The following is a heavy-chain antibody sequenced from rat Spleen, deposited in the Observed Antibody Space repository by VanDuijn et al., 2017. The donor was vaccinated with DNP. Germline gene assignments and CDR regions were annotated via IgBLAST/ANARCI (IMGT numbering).Heavy chain of an antibody. CDR1: GFSLSTYG. J-gene: IGHJ4*01. V-gene: IGHV2-16*01. CDR3: ARSGVYRSYALDV. Sequence: QVQLKESGPGLVQPSQTLSLTCTVSGFSLSTYGVSWVRQPPGKGLEWMGVIWSNGGTDYNSALKSRLSISRDTSKNQVLLKMNSLQTEDTAMYFCARSGVYRSYALDVWGQGTSVTVSS. D-gene: IGHD1-10*01. CDR2: IWSNGGT.